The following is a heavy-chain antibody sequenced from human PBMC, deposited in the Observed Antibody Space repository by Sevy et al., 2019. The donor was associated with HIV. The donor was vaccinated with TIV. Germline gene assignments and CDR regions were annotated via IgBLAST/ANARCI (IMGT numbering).Heavy chain of an antibody. CDR1: GFTFSSYW. CDR2: IKQDGGEK. J-gene: IGHJ4*02. V-gene: IGHV3-7*01. D-gene: IGHD5-12*01. CDR3: ARGWSLVYSGYDPFDY. Sequence: GGSLRLSCAASGFTFSSYWMSWVRQAPGKGLEWVANIKQDGGEKYYVDSVKGRFTISRDNAKNSLYLQMNSRRAEDTAVYYCARGWSLVYSGYDPFDYWGQGTLVTVSS.